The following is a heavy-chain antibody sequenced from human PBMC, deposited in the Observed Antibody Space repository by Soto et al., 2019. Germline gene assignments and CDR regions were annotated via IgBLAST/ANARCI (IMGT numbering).Heavy chain of an antibody. J-gene: IGHJ4*02. CDR2: INHSGST. D-gene: IGHD3-10*01. Sequence: SETLSLTCAVYGGSFSGYYWSWISQPPGKGLEWIGEINHSGSTNYNPSLKSRVTMSVDTSKNQFSLKVNSVTAADTAVYYCARESYYGSGATVVAYWGQGTLVTVSS. CDR1: GGSFSGYY. V-gene: IGHV4-34*01. CDR3: ARESYYGSGATVVAY.